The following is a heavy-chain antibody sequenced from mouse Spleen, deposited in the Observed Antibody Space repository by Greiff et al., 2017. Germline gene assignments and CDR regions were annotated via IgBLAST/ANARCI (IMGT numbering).Heavy chain of an antibody. CDR3: ARHAGSSPYWYFDV. CDR1: GFTFSDYY. CDR2: ISNGGGST. Sequence: EVMLVESGGGLVQPGGSLKLSCAASGFTFSDYYMYWVRQTPEKRLEWVAYISNGGGSTYYPDTVKGRFTISRDNAKNTLYLQMSRLKSEDTAMYYCARHAGSSPYWYFDVWGTGTTVTVSS. D-gene: IGHD1-1*01. J-gene: IGHJ1*03. V-gene: IGHV5-12*01.